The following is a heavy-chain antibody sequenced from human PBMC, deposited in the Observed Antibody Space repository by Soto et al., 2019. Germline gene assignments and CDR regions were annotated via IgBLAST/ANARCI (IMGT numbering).Heavy chain of an antibody. D-gene: IGHD3-3*01. CDR1: GFSITNTW. CDR2: VKSKADGGTA. Sequence: EVQLVESGGGLVQPGGSLRLSCAASGFSITNTWMHWVRQAPGKGLEWVGRVKSKADGGTADYAAPVKGRFTVSRDDSKNTQYLQMNSLKMEDTAVYYCNSYPDFWGGHTPLWGQRTLVTVSS. V-gene: IGHV3-15*07. CDR3: NSYPDFWGGHTPL. J-gene: IGHJ4*02.